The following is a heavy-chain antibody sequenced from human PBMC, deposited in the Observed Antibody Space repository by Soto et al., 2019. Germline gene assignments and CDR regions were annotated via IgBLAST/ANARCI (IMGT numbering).Heavy chain of an antibody. V-gene: IGHV3-30*18. Sequence: QVQLVESGGGVVQPGRSLRLSCAASGFTFSSYGMHWVRQAPGKGLEWVAVISYDGSNKYYADSVKGRFTISRDNSKNTLYLQMNSLRAEDTAVYYCAKALNYDFWINWFDPWGPGTLVTVSS. J-gene: IGHJ5*02. D-gene: IGHD3-3*01. CDR2: ISYDGSNK. CDR1: GFTFSSYG. CDR3: AKALNYDFWINWFDP.